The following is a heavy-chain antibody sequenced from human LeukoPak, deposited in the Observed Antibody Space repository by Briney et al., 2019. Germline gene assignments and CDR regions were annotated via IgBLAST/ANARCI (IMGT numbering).Heavy chain of an antibody. Sequence: SETLSLTCTVSGGSISSYYWSWIRQPAGKGLEWIGRIYTSGSTNYDPSLKSRATMSVDTSKNQFSLKLSSVTAADTAVYYCARGFYYYGMDVWGQGTTVTVSS. V-gene: IGHV4-4*07. J-gene: IGHJ6*02. CDR1: GGSISSYY. CDR3: ARGFYYYGMDV. CDR2: IYTSGST.